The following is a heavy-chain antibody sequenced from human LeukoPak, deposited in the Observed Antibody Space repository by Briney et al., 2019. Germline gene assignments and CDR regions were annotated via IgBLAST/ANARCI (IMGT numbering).Heavy chain of an antibody. CDR2: IYHSGST. CDR3: ARQAVAGSHLDY. J-gene: IGHJ4*02. V-gene: IGHV4-39*01. D-gene: IGHD6-19*01. CDR1: GGSISSSSYY. Sequence: SETLSLTCTVSGGSISSSSYYWGWIRQPPGKGLEWIGSIYHSGSTYYNPSLKSRVTISVDTSKNQFSLKLSSVTAADTAVYYCARQAVAGSHLDYWGQGTLVTVSS.